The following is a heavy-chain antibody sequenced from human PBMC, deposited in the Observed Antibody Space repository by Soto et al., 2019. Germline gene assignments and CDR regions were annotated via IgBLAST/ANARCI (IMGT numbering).Heavy chain of an antibody. CDR1: GFTFSNYA. D-gene: IGHD6-25*01. V-gene: IGHV3-23*01. CDR3: AKRPGLAHFDY. CDR2: ISSSGGST. Sequence: GGSLRLSCAASGFTFSNYAMSWVRQAPGKGLEWVSAISSSGGSTYYADSVKGRFTISRDNSKDTLYLQMNSLRAEDTAVYYCAKRPGLAHFDYWGQGTLVTVAS. J-gene: IGHJ4*02.